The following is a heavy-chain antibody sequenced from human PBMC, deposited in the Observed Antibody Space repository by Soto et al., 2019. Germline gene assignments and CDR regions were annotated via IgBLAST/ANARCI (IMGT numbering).Heavy chain of an antibody. CDR1: GFIFRDYG. Sequence: HPGGSRRLSCTASGFIFRDYGMQWVRQDPGKGLEWLAFIWHDGSKKYYADSLKGRFTISRDNSKSTMYLQMSSPTVEDTAVYYCASQAFDYWGQGTLVTVSS. V-gene: IGHV3-33*01. CDR3: ASQAFDY. J-gene: IGHJ4*02. CDR2: IWHDGSKK.